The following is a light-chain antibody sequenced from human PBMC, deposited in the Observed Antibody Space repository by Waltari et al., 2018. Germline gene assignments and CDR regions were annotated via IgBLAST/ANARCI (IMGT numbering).Light chain of an antibody. CDR1: SRDVGSSQY. V-gene: IGLV2-11*01. Sequence: QSALTQPRSVSGSPGQSVTTSCTGTSRDVGSSQYVPWFQQHPGGAPKLLIFDVTERPSGVPDRFSGSKSANTASLTISGLQPDDEADYYCCSYAGTYTYVFGPGTSVTVL. J-gene: IGLJ1*01. CDR3: CSYAGTYTYV. CDR2: DVT.